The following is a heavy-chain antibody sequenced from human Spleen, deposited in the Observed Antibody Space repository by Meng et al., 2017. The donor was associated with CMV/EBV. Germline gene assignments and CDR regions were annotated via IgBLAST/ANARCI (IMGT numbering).Heavy chain of an antibody. CDR2: VSHSGNT. J-gene: IGHJ4*02. V-gene: IGHV4-34*01. CDR1: GGSFSGYY. Sequence: YGGSFSGYYWSWIRQPPGKGLGWIGEVSHSGNTNYSPSLKSRVTVSIDTTKNQFSLKLSSVTAADTAVYYCARGLSTSALAEHYFDFWGQGTLVTVSS. CDR3: ARGLSTSALAEHYFDF. D-gene: IGHD2-21*01.